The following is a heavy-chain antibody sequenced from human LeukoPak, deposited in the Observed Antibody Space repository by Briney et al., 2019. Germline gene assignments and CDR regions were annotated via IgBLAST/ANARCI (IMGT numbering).Heavy chain of an antibody. CDR2: IVVGSGNT. D-gene: IGHD3-22*01. V-gene: IGHV1-58*02. CDR1: GFTFTSSA. J-gene: IGHJ4*02. Sequence: SVKVSCKASGFTFTSSAMQWARQARGQRLEWIGWIVVGSGNTNYAQKFQERVTITRDMSTSTAYMELSSLRSEDTAVYYCAAGGGYYDSSGYRMSLLDYWGQGTLVTVSS. CDR3: AAGGGYYDSSGYRMSLLDY.